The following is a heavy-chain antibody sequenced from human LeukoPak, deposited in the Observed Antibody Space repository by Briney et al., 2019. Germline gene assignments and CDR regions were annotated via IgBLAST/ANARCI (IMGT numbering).Heavy chain of an antibody. Sequence: GGSLRLSCAASGFTFSNAWMSWVRQAPGKGLVWVSRINSVGSSTSYADSVKGRFTISRDNAKNTLYLQMNSLKAEDTAVYYCVRAILGGESDYWGQGTLVTVSS. J-gene: IGHJ4*02. CDR1: GFTFSNAW. CDR3: VRAILGGESDY. V-gene: IGHV3-74*01. D-gene: IGHD1-26*01. CDR2: INSVGSST.